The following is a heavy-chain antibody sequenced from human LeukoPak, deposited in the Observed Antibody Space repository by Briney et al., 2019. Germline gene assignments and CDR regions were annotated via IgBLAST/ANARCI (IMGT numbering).Heavy chain of an antibody. Sequence: PSQTLSHTCTVSGGSISSGGYYWSWNRQPPGKGLEWIGYIYHSGSTYYNPSLKSRVAISVDRSKNQFSLKLSSVTAADTAVYYCAGGRVSDDEVTFDDAFDIWGQGTMVTVSS. CDR1: GGSISSGGYY. CDR2: IYHSGST. D-gene: IGHD3-16*01. V-gene: IGHV4-30-2*01. J-gene: IGHJ3*02. CDR3: AGGRVSDDEVTFDDAFDI.